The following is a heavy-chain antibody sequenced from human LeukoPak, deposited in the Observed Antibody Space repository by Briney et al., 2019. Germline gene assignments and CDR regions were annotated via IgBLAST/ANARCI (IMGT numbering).Heavy chain of an antibody. CDR2: MNPNSGNT. CDR3: ARGGPPYSSSWYWFDP. J-gene: IGHJ5*02. V-gene: IGHV1-8*01. D-gene: IGHD6-13*01. CDR1: GYTFTSYD. Sequence: ASVKVTCKASGYTFTSYDINWVRQATGQGLEWMGWMNPNSGNTGYAQKFQGRVTMTRNTSISTAYMELSSLRSEDTAVYYCARGGPPYSSSWYWFDPWGQGTLVTVSS.